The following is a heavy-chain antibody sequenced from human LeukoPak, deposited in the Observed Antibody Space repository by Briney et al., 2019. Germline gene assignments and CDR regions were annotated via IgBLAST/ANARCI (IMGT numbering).Heavy chain of an antibody. J-gene: IGHJ4*02. Sequence: PSETLSLTCTVSGGSIRSHFWIWIRQPPGKGLEWIGDVHHSGSTDYNPSLTSRVTISVDTSTNQFSLRLSSVTAADTAVYYCARQSGASSAFDYWGQGTLVTVSS. CDR3: ARQSGASSAFDY. V-gene: IGHV4-59*11. CDR1: GGSIRSHF. D-gene: IGHD1-26*01. CDR2: VHHSGST.